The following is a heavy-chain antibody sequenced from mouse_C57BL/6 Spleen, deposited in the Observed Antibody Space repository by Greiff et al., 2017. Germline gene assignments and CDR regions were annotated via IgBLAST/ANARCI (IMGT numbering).Heavy chain of an antibody. CDR3: ASYDGYSPFAD. J-gene: IGHJ3*01. V-gene: IGHV1-64*01. D-gene: IGHD2-3*01. Sequence: QVQLQQPGAELVKPGASVKLSCKASGYTFTSYWMHWVKQRPGQGLEWIGMIHPNSGSTNYNEKFKSQATLTVDKSSSTAYLQLSSLTSEDSAVYYCASYDGYSPFADWGQGTLVTVSA. CDR2: IHPNSGST. CDR1: GYTFTSYW.